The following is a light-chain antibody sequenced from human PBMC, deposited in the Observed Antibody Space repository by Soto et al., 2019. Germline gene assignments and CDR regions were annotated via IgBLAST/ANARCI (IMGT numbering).Light chain of an antibody. Sequence: QSALAQPPSASGSPGQSVTISCTGTSSDIGGYNYVSWYQRHPGKAPELIIYEVNKRPSGVPDRFSGSKSGNTASLTVSRLQTEDEADYYCSSYAGSNNFDFGTGTKVTVL. J-gene: IGLJ1*01. CDR1: SSDIGGYNY. CDR2: EVN. CDR3: SSYAGSNNFD. V-gene: IGLV2-8*01.